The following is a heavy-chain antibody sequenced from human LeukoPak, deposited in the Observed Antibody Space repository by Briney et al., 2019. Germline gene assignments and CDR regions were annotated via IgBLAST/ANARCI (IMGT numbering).Heavy chain of an antibody. Sequence: SETLSLTCTVSGGSISSYYWSWIRQPPGKGLEWIGYIYYSGSTNYNPSLKSRVTISVDTSKNQFSLKLSSVTAADTAVYYCARSYIAVDNYGYWGQGTLVTVSS. D-gene: IGHD6-19*01. V-gene: IGHV4-59*01. J-gene: IGHJ4*02. CDR3: ARSYIAVDNYGY. CDR1: GGSISSYY. CDR2: IYYSGST.